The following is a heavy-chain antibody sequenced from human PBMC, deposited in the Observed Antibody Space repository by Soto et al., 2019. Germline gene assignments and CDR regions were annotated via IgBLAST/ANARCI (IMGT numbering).Heavy chain of an antibody. CDR3: ARGSYNWNDSPYYYGMDV. Sequence: GASVKVSCTASGYTFTGYYMHWVRQAPGQGLEWMGWINPNSGGTNYAQKFQGRVTMTRDTSISTAYMELSRLRSDDTAVYYCARGSYNWNDSPYYYGMDVWGQGTTVTVSS. V-gene: IGHV1-2*02. D-gene: IGHD1-1*01. CDR1: GYTFTGYY. CDR2: INPNSGGT. J-gene: IGHJ6*02.